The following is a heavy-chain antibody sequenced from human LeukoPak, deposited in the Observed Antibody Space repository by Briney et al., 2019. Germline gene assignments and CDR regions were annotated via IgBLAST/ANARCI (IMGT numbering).Heavy chain of an antibody. J-gene: IGHJ4*02. CDR1: GFTFSSYG. CDR2: ITGTGSRI. D-gene: IGHD6-25*01. V-gene: IGHV3-48*04. Sequence: GGSLRLSCAASGFTFSSYGMNWVRQAPGKGLEWVSYITGTGSRIYYADSVKGRFTISRDNAKNPLYLQMNSLRAEDTAVYYCARDSAFDYWGQGTLVTVSS. CDR3: ARDSAFDY.